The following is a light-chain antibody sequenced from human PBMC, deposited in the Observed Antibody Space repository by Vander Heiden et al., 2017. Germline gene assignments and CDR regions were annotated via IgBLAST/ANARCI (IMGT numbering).Light chain of an antibody. V-gene: IGLV3-21*02. J-gene: IGLJ2*01. Sequence: SYVLPPPPSVSVAPGQTARSTCGGNNIGSKSVHWYQQKPGQAPVLVVYDDSDRPSGIPERFSGSNSGNTATLTISRVEAGDEADYYCQVWDSSSDHVVFGGGTKLTVL. CDR3: QVWDSSSDHVV. CDR1: NIGSKS. CDR2: DDS.